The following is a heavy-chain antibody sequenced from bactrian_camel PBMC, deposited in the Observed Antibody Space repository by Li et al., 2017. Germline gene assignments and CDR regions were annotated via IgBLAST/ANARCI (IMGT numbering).Heavy chain of an antibody. CDR1: GYTSC. V-gene: IGHV3S40*01. D-gene: IGHD1*01. Sequence: VQLVESGGGSVQAGGSLRLSCVASGYTSCMGWFRQAPGKEREGVAGIHRDFGSTYYADSVKGRFAISQDSAKNTVYLQMNNLKPEDTAMYYCEADPLAKRACNLVRGDYKYWGQGTQVTVS. CDR2: IHRDFGST. J-gene: IGHJ4*01. CDR3: EADPLAKRACNLVRGDYKY.